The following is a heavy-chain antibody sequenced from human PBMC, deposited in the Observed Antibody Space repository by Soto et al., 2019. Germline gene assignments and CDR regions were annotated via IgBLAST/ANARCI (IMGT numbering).Heavy chain of an antibody. V-gene: IGHV1-2*02. CDR2: INPNSGGT. CDR3: ARGSGYGSGSYVGP. D-gene: IGHD3-10*01. J-gene: IGHJ5*02. CDR1: GYTFTGYY. Sequence: ASVKVSCKASGYTFTGYYMHWVRQAPGQGLEWMGWINPNSGGTNYAQKFQGRVTMTRDTSTSTAYMELSRLRSDDTAVYYCARGSGYGSGSYVGPWGQGTLVTVSS.